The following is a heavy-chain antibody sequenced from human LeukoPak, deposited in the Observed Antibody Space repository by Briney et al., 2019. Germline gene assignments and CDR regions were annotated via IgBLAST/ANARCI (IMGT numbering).Heavy chain of an antibody. CDR3: ARGPSSDY. D-gene: IGHD2-15*01. J-gene: IGHJ4*02. CDR2: IYHSGTT. Sequence: SDTLSLTCAVSGYSITSSSWWGWIRQPPGKGLEWIGYIYHSGTTYYNPSLQSRVTMSVDTSKNQFSLKLSSVTAVDTAVYYCARGPSSDYWGQGTLVTVSS. V-gene: IGHV4-28*03. CDR1: GYSITSSSW.